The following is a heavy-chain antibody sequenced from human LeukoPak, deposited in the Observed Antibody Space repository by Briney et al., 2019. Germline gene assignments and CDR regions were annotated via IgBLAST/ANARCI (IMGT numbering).Heavy chain of an antibody. D-gene: IGHD4-17*01. V-gene: IGHV3-23*01. CDR1: GFTFTTYA. Sequence: AGGSLRLSCAASGFTFTTYAMSWVRQAPGKGLEWVSSITGSGDSTYYADSVKGRFTISRDNSKNTLYLQMSSLRAEDTAVYYCVKATVTSSYFDYFDYWGQGTLVTVSS. CDR2: ITGSGDST. CDR3: VKATVTSSYFDYFDY. J-gene: IGHJ4*02.